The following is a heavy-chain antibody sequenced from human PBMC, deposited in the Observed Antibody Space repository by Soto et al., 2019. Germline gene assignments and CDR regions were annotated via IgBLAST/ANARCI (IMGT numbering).Heavy chain of an antibody. Sequence: LSLTCAVYGGSFSGYYWSWIRQPPGKGLEWIGEINHSGSTNYNPSLKSRVTISVDTSKNQFSLKLSSVTAADTAVYYCARGDHGSGWYPYDAFDIWGQGTMVTVSS. V-gene: IGHV4-34*01. CDR1: GGSFSGYY. CDR2: INHSGST. D-gene: IGHD6-19*01. J-gene: IGHJ3*02. CDR3: ARGDHGSGWYPYDAFDI.